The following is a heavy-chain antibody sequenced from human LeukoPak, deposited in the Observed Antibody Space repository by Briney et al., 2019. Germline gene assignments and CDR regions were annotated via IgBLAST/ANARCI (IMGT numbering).Heavy chain of an antibody. Sequence: PGGSLRLSCAASGLRFCISCMTWPRQSPGEGLECVANIKEDESEIYYVDSVKGRFTASRDNAKNSLYLQMNSLRAEDTAVYYCARILTYSYGLDYWGQGILVTVSS. CDR2: IKEDESEI. CDR1: GLRFCISC. D-gene: IGHD5-18*01. CDR3: ARILTYSYGLDY. J-gene: IGHJ4*02. V-gene: IGHV3-7*01.